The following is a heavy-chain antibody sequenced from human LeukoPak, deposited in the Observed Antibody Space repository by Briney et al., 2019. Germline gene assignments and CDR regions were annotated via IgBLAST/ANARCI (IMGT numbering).Heavy chain of an antibody. CDR1: GYSFTSYW. D-gene: IGHD3-3*01. J-gene: IGHJ3*02. CDR2: TYPGDSDT. V-gene: IGHV5-51*01. Sequence: GESLKISCKGSGYSFTSYWIGWVRQMPGKGLEWMGITYPGDSDTRYSPSFQGQVTISADKSISTAYLQWSSLKASDPAMYYCARPRYDFWSGYYHDDAFDIWGQGTMVTVSS. CDR3: ARPRYDFWSGYYHDDAFDI.